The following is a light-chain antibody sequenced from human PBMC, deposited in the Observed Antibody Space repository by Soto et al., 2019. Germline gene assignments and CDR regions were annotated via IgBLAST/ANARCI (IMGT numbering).Light chain of an antibody. CDR1: STNLANYNP. J-gene: IGLJ1*01. V-gene: IGLV2-23*02. CDR2: EVN. CDR3: TSYASNSTFV. Sequence: QSVLTQPASVSGSPGQSITISCTGTSTNLANYNPVSWYQQYPGKAPKLIIYEVNKRPSGFSNRFSGAKSGNTASLTISGLQAEDEADYYCTSYASNSTFVFGPGT.